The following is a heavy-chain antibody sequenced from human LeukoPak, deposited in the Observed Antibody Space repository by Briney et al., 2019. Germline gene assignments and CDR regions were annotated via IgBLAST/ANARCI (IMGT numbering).Heavy chain of an antibody. CDR2: FDPEDGET. J-gene: IGHJ6*02. Sequence: ASVKVSCKVYGYTLTELSMHWVRQAPGKGLEWMGGFDPEDGETIYAQKFQGRVTMTEDTSTDTAYMELSSLRSEDTAVYYCATAVSGWYYYGMDVWGQGTTVTVSS. V-gene: IGHV1-24*01. CDR3: ATAVSGWYYYGMDV. CDR1: GYTLTELS. D-gene: IGHD6-19*01.